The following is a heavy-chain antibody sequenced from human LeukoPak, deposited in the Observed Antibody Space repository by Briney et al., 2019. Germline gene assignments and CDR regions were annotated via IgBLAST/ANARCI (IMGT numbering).Heavy chain of an antibody. CDR3: AKDLDSSGYYSDY. J-gene: IGHJ4*02. CDR2: ISGSGGST. D-gene: IGHD3-22*01. Sequence: SGGSLRLSCAASGFTFNSYAMSWVRQAPGKGLEWVSAISGSGGSTYYADSVKGRFTISRDNSKNTLYLQMNSLRAEDTAVYYCAKDLDSSGYYSDYWGQGTLVTVSS. CDR1: GFTFNSYA. V-gene: IGHV3-23*01.